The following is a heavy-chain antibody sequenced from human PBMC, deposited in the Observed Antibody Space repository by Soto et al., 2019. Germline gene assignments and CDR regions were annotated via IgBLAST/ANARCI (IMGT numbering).Heavy chain of an antibody. CDR2: IYWDDDK. CDR1: GLVLNARGLR. V-gene: IGHV2-5*02. J-gene: IGHJ6*02. CDR3: ADRLRDGYSNYAASRDSYAMDV. D-gene: IGHD4-4*01. Sequence: LTLTCTFIGLVLNARGLRVDWIGQPPGKTLGWHALIYWDDDKRYSPSLKSRLTITKDTSKNQVVLTMTNMDHVDTATYYCADRLRDGYSNYAASRDSYAMDVWGQGTTVTVSS.